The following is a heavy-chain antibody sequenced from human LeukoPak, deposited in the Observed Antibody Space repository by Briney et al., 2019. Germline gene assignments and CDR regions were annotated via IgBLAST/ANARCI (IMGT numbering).Heavy chain of an antibody. Sequence: ASVKVSCKASGYTFTGYYIHWVRQAPGQGLEWMGWINPDRGGTSYAQKFQGRVTMTRDTSTSTVYMELSSLRSEDTAVYYCAREVVGGAFDIWGQGTMVTVSS. V-gene: IGHV1-2*02. CDR3: AREVVGGAFDI. CDR2: INPDRGGT. CDR1: GYTFTGYY. D-gene: IGHD2-15*01. J-gene: IGHJ3*02.